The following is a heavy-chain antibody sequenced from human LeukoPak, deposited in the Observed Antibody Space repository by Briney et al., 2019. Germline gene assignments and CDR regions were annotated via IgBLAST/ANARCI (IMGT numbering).Heavy chain of an antibody. CDR2: IYADGSS. J-gene: IGHJ4*02. CDR1: GGSVGSDNSY. CDR3: ARGYYYRT. V-gene: IGHV4-61*02. D-gene: IGHD3-10*01. Sequence: SETLSLPCTVSGGSVGSDNSYWNWIRQPAGKGLEWIGRIYADGSSTYSPSLKSRVTILVDTSKNQFSLRLSSMTAADTAVYYCARGYYYRTWGLGTLVTVSS.